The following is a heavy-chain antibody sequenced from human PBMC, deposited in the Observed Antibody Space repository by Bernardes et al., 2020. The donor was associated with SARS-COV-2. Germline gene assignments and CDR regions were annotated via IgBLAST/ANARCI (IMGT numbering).Heavy chain of an antibody. Sequence: VGPLLLSCAASGFTFRDSTMHWVRQAPGPGLAWVAVIWHDGSREYYVDSVKGRFAISRDNSNNTLYLQMNNLRVEDTALYRCATEDGEWLESWGQGTLVTVSS. J-gene: IGHJ5*01. D-gene: IGHD4-17*01. CDR3: ATEDGEWLES. CDR2: IWHDGSRE. CDR1: GFTFRDST. V-gene: IGHV3-33*01.